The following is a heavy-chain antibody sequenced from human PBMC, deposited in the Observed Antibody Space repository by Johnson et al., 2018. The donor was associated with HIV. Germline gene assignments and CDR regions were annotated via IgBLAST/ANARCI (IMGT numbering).Heavy chain of an antibody. Sequence: VQLVESGGGLVQPVGSLRLSCGASGFTFSNYWMQWVRQAPGKGLVWVSRVNNDGGDTIYADSVKGRFTISRDNAKNTLFLQMNSLRAEDTAMYFCARGGPFHAFDIWGHGTTVTVSS. CDR2: VNNDGGDT. CDR1: GFTFSNYW. J-gene: IGHJ3*02. CDR3: ARGGPFHAFDI. D-gene: IGHD2-21*01. V-gene: IGHV3-74*01.